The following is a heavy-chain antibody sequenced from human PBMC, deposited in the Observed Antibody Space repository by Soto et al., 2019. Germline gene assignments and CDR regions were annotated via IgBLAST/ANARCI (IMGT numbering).Heavy chain of an antibody. CDR2: IYHSGST. Sequence: SETLSLTCAVSGGSISSGGYSWSWIRQPPGKGLEWIGYIYHSGSTNYNPSLRSRVTMSLDTSKNQFSLKLSSVTAADTAVYYCARGYGRNFDYWGQGTLVTVSS. CDR1: GGSISSGGYS. CDR3: ARGYGRNFDY. J-gene: IGHJ4*02. V-gene: IGHV4-30-2*01. D-gene: IGHD5-18*01.